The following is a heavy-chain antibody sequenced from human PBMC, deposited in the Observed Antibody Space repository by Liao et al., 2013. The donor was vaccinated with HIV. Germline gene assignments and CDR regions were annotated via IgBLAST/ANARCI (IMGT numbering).Heavy chain of an antibody. CDR2: VYVSGIT. D-gene: IGHD3-10*01. CDR3: ARDDRASIYALDI. V-gene: IGHV4-61*02. CDR1: GGSINSGSYY. J-gene: IGHJ3*02. Sequence: QVQLQESGPGLVKPSQTLSLTCTVSGGSINSGSYYWSWIRQPAGKGLEWIGRVYVSGITEYNPSFKSRVTMSVDASKSQLSLKLSSVTAADTAVYFCARDDRASIYALDIWGQGTMVTVSS.